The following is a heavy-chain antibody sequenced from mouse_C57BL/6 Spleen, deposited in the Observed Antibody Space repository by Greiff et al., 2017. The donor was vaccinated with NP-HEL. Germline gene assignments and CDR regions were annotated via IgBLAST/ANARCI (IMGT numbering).Heavy chain of an antibody. J-gene: IGHJ4*01. V-gene: IGHV5-17*01. D-gene: IGHD2-12*01. Sequence: EVKLVESGGGLVKPGGSLKLSCAASGFTFSDYGMHWVRQAPEKGLEWVAYISSGSSTIYYAATVKGRFTISRDNAKNTLFLKMTSLRSEDTAMYYCASYYRDYAMDYWGQGTSVTVSS. CDR2: ISSGSSTI. CDR3: ASYYRDYAMDY. CDR1: GFTFSDYG.